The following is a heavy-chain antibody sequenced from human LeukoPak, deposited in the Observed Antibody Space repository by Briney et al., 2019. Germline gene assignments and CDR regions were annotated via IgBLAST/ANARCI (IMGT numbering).Heavy chain of an antibody. D-gene: IGHD3-3*01. Sequence: PGGSLRLSCAASGFTFSSYWMSWARQAPGKGLEWVANIKQDGSEKYYVDSVKGRFTISRDNAKNSLYLQMNSLRAEDTAVYYCARGGSPSTKFWSGYLGNYYYMDVWGKGTTVTVSS. V-gene: IGHV3-7*01. CDR3: ARGGSPSTKFWSGYLGNYYYMDV. CDR2: IKQDGSEK. CDR1: GFTFSSYW. J-gene: IGHJ6*03.